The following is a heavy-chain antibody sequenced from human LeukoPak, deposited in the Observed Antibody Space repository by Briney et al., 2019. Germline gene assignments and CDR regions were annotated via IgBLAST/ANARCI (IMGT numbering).Heavy chain of an antibody. Sequence: SVKVSCKASGGTFSSYAISWVRQAPGQGLEWMGGIIPIFGTANYAQKFQGRVTITTDESTSTAYMELSSLRSEDTAVYYCARLGTNYYYMDVWGKGTTVTVSS. J-gene: IGHJ6*03. D-gene: IGHD7-27*01. V-gene: IGHV1-69*05. CDR1: GGTFSSYA. CDR2: IIPIFGTA. CDR3: ARLGTNYYYMDV.